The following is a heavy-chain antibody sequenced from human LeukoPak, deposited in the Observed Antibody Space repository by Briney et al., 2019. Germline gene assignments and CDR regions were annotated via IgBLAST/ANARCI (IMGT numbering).Heavy chain of an antibody. CDR2: ISYSGST. J-gene: IGHJ2*01. Sequence: SETLSLTCTVSGGSISTFDYYWSWIRQPPGKGLEWIGYISYSGSTSYNPSLKSRVTISLDASKNQFSLNLNSVTAADTAFYYCARDPSRNMYGSSSSYWYFDLWGRGTLVTVSS. CDR3: ARDPSRNMYGSSSSYWYFDL. D-gene: IGHD6-6*01. CDR1: GGSISTFDYY. V-gene: IGHV4-30-4*01.